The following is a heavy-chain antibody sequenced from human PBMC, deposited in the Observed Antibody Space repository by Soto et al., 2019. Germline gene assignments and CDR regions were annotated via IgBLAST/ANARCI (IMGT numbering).Heavy chain of an antibody. D-gene: IGHD6-19*01. J-gene: IGHJ4*02. CDR3: ARDTYSSGWYGLFDY. CDR2: IWYDGSNK. V-gene: IGHV3-33*01. Sequence: QVQLVESGGGVVQPGRSLRLSCAASGFTFSSYGMHWVRQAPGKGLEWVAVIWYDGSNKYYADSVKGRFTISRDNSKNTLYLQMNRLRAEDTAVYYCARDTYSSGWYGLFDYWGQGTLVTVSS. CDR1: GFTFSSYG.